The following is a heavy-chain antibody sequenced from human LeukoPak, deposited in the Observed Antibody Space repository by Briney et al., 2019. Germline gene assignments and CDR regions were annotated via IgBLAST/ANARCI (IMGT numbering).Heavy chain of an antibody. CDR2: ISYEGSNK. CDR1: GFTVSSNY. V-gene: IGHV3-30*03. Sequence: GGSLRLSCAASGFTVSSNYMNWVRQAPGKGLEWVAVISYEGSNKYYADSVKGRFTISRDNSKNTLYLQMNSLRAEDTAVYYCAGGGSYYVDYWGQGTLVTVSS. J-gene: IGHJ4*02. CDR3: AGGGSYYVDY. D-gene: IGHD1-26*01.